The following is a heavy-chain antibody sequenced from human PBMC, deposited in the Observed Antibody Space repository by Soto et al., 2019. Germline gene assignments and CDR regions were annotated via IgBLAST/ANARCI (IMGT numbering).Heavy chain of an antibody. CDR1: GDTFKNSV. CDR3: VAELDFGKLSVV. V-gene: IGHV1-69*01. D-gene: IGHD3-10*01. CDR2: TIPLFGTT. J-gene: IGHJ6*02. Sequence: QVQLVQSGVEVKKPGSSVRVSCKASGDTFKNSVISWVRQAPGQGLEWMGGTIPLFGTTDYAQKFQGRLTITTDESTTTAYMEVSRLTSEDTAVYYCVAELDFGKLSVVWGQGTTVILSS.